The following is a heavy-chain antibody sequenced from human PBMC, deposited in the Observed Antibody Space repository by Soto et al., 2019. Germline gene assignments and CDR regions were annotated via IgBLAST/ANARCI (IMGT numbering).Heavy chain of an antibody. Sequence: PSETLSLTCSVSGGSIFSSDYYRGWIRQASGKGLEWIGSISYSGSTLHNPSLRSRVTISVDTPKSQFSLKLSSVTATDTAVYYCTRPVVVATSGYVGFDHWGQGTLVPVSS. CDR1: GGSIFSSDYY. CDR3: TRPVVVATSGYVGFDH. J-gene: IGHJ4*02. D-gene: IGHD2-15*01. CDR2: ISYSGST. V-gene: IGHV4-39*01.